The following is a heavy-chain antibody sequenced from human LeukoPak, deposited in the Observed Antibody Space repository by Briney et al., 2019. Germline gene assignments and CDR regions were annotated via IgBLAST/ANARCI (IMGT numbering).Heavy chain of an antibody. Sequence: SENLSLTCTVSGGSISSYYWSWIRQPPGKGLEWIGRIWADGVTSYNPSLKSRVTISLDTSKNQFSLRLSSVTAADTAVYYCARGRDSRGYQYKGFDCWGQGTLVTVSS. V-gene: IGHV4-4*08. J-gene: IGHJ4*02. CDR2: IWADGVT. D-gene: IGHD3-22*01. CDR1: GGSISSYY. CDR3: ARGRDSRGYQYKGFDC.